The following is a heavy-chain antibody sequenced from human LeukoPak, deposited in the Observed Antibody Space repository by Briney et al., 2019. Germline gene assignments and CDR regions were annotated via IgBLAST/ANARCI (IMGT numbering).Heavy chain of an antibody. CDR2: IKQDGSEK. CDR3: AKAGLPSSPLDY. CDR1: GFTFSSYW. J-gene: IGHJ4*02. V-gene: IGHV3-7*03. Sequence: GGSLRLSCAASGFTFSSYWMSWVRQAPGKGLEWVANIKQDGSEKYYVDSVKGRFTISRDNSKNSLYLQMNSLRAEDTALYYCAKAGLPSSPLDYWGQGTLVTVSS. D-gene: IGHD3/OR15-3a*01.